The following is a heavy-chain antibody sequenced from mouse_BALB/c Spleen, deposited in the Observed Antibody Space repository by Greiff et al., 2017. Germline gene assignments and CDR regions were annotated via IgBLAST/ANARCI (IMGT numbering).Heavy chain of an antibody. CDR1: GFSLTGYG. J-gene: IGHJ4*01. CDR2: IWGDGST. D-gene: IGHD3-1*01. Sequence: VQVVESGPGLVAPSQSLSITCTVSGFSLTGYGVNWVRQPPGKGLEWLGMIWGDGSTDYNSALKSRLSISKDNSKSQVFLKMNSLQTDDTARYYGASPQLGLPYYYAMDYWGQGTSVTVSS. CDR3: ASPQLGLPYYYAMDY. V-gene: IGHV2-6-7*01.